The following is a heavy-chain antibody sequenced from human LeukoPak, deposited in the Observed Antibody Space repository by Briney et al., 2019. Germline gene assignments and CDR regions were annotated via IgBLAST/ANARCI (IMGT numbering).Heavy chain of an antibody. D-gene: IGHD6-13*01. J-gene: IGHJ6*02. Sequence: TGGSLRLSCAASGFTFSNYGMNWVRQAPGKGLEWVSRISGTGGTTFYADSVKGRFTISRDNSKNTLYLQMNSLRAEDTAVYYCAKDKVSSSWYSNYYYGMDAWGQGTTVTVSS. V-gene: IGHV3-23*01. CDR3: AKDKVSSSWYSNYYYGMDA. CDR1: GFTFSNYG. CDR2: ISGTGGTT.